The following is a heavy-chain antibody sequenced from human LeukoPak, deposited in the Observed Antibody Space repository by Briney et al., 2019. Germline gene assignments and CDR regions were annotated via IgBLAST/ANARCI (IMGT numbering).Heavy chain of an antibody. J-gene: IGHJ6*02. CDR3: ARDMEDIVVVPAAAYYYYYGMDV. CDR2: ISSSSSYI. D-gene: IGHD2-2*01. CDR1: GFTFSSYS. Sequence: GGSLRLSCAASGFTFSSYSMNWVRQAPGKGLEWVSSISSSSSYIYYADSVKGRFTISRDNAKTSLYLQMNSLRAEDTAVYYCARDMEDIVVVPAAAYYYYYGMDVWGQGTTVTVSS. V-gene: IGHV3-21*01.